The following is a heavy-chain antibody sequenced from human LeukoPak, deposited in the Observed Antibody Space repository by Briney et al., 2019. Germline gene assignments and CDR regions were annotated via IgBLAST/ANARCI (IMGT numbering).Heavy chain of an antibody. D-gene: IGHD5-18*01. Sequence: GGSPRLSCAASGFTFSSYAMSWVRQAPGKGLEWVSAISGSGGSTYYADSVKGRFTISRDNSKNTLYLQMNSLRAEDTAVYYCAKVKWDTAMVTEYYFDYWGQGTLVTVSS. V-gene: IGHV3-23*01. CDR3: AKVKWDTAMVTEYYFDY. CDR1: GFTFSSYA. CDR2: ISGSGGST. J-gene: IGHJ4*02.